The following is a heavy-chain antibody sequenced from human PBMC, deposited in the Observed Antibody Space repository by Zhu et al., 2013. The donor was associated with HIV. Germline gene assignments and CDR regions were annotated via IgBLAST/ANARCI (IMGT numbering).Heavy chain of an antibody. Sequence: QVQLVQSGAEVKKPGASVKVSCKASGYTFTSYYMHWVRQAPGQGLEWMGIINPSGGSTSYAQKFQGRVTMTRDTSTSTVYMELSSLRSEDTAVYYCARDHIGSSGLASPMGYWGQGTLVTVSS. CDR3: ARDHIGSSGLASPMGY. CDR1: GYTFTSYY. CDR2: INPSGGST. J-gene: IGHJ4*02. D-gene: IGHD3-22*01. V-gene: IGHV1-46*03.